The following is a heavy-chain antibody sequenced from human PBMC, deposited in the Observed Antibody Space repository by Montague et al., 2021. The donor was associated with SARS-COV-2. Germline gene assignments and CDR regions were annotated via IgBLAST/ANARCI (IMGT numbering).Heavy chain of an antibody. Sequence: SETLSLTCTVSGGSISSSYWTWIRQPPGKGLEWIGYIYYSGSTSYNPSLKSRVTMSVDRSKNQFSLKLSSVTAADTAVYYCARSSGSYSTFDFWGQGTLVTVSS. D-gene: IGHD3-10*01. CDR2: IYYSGST. V-gene: IGHV4-59*08. CDR3: ARSSGSYSTFDF. CDR1: GGSISSSY. J-gene: IGHJ4*02.